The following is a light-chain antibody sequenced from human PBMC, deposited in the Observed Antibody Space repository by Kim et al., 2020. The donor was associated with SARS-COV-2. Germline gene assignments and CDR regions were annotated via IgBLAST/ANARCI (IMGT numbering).Light chain of an antibody. Sequence: KTVPISCPGSSGSIARNYVQWYQQRPGSAPTTVIYGHNQRPSGVPDRFSGSIDSSSNSASLTISGLTTEDEADYYCQSYDSTTLWVFGGGTKLTVL. J-gene: IGLJ3*02. CDR1: SGSIARNY. CDR3: QSYDSTTLWV. V-gene: IGLV6-57*02. CDR2: GHN.